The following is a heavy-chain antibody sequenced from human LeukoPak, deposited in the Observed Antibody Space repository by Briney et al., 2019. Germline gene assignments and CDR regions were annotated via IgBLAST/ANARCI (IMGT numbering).Heavy chain of an antibody. CDR2: IIPIFGTA. J-gene: IGHJ3*02. CDR3: ARDRGIVGAHDAFDI. D-gene: IGHD1-26*01. V-gene: IGHV1-69*13. Sequence: ASVNVSCKASRGTFSSYAISWVRQAPGQGLEWMGGIIPIFGTANYAQKFQGRVTITADESTSTAYMELSSLRSEDTAVYYCARDRGIVGAHDAFDIWGQGTMVTVSS. CDR1: RGTFSSYA.